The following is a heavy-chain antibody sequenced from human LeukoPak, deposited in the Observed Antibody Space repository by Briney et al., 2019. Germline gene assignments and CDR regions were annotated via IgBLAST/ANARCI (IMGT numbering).Heavy chain of an antibody. V-gene: IGHV4-39*01. D-gene: IGHD1-26*01. J-gene: IGHJ4*02. CDR3: ARRAGAIPGYFDY. CDR2: IYYSGST. CDR1: GGSISSSSYY. Sequence: PSETLSLTCTVSGGSISSSSYYWGWIRQPPGKGLEWIGSIYYSGSTYYNPSLKSRVTISVGTSKNQFSLKLSSVTAADTAVYYCARRAGAIPGYFDYWGQGTLVTVSS.